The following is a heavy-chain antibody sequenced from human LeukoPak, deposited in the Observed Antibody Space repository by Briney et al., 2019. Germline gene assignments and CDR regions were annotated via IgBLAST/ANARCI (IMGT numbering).Heavy chain of an antibody. Sequence: SETLSLTCTISGGSIISSRHYWGWICQPPGQGLEWIGSVIGSTLYDGSSGYNPSLNSRLTISVDTSKNQFSLRLRSVTAADTAVYYCARGGIVVANWFDPWGQGTLVTVSS. CDR1: GGSIISSRHY. J-gene: IGHJ5*02. CDR3: ARGGIVVANWFDP. V-gene: IGHV4-39*07. CDR2: TLYDGSS. D-gene: IGHD2-2*01.